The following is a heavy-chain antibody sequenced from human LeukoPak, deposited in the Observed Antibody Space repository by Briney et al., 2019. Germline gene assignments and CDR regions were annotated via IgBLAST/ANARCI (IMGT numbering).Heavy chain of an antibody. V-gene: IGHV4-34*01. CDR2: INHSGST. J-gene: IGHJ6*03. D-gene: IGHD2-2*02. CDR1: GGSFSGYY. Sequence: PSETLSLTCAVYGGSFSGYYWSWIRQPPGKGLEWIGEINHSGSTNYNPSLKSRVTISVDTSKNQFSLKLSSVTAADTAVYYCARGRPVRYCSSTSCYKNSRYYYYYMDVWGKGTTVTVSS. CDR3: ARGRPVRYCSSTSCYKNSRYYYYYMDV.